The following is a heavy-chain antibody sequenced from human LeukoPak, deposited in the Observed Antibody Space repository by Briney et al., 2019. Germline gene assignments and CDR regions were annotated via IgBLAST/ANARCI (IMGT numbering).Heavy chain of an antibody. D-gene: IGHD4-11*01. CDR3: ARAWPHDYGNYQVMDV. J-gene: IGHJ6*04. CDR2: IYYSGST. CDR1: GGSISSYY. V-gene: IGHV4-59*01. Sequence: SETLSLTCTVSGGSISSYYWSWIRQPPGKGLEWIGYIYYSGSTNYNPSLKSRVTISVDTSKNQFSLKLSSVTAADTAVYYCARAWPHDYGNYQVMDVWGKGTTVTVSS.